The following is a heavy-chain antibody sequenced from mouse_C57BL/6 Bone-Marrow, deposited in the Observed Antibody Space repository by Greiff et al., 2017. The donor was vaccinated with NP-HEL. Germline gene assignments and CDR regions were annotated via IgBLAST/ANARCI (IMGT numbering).Heavy chain of an antibody. J-gene: IGHJ3*01. CDR3: ARGAY. CDR1: GYAFSSYW. Sequence: QVQLQQSGAELVKPGASVKISCTASGYAFSSYWMNWVKQRPGKGLEWIGQIYPGDGDTNYNGKFKDKASLTADKSSRTAYMQLSSLTAEDSAVYFCARGAYWGQGTLVTVSA. V-gene: IGHV1-80*01. CDR2: IYPGDGDT.